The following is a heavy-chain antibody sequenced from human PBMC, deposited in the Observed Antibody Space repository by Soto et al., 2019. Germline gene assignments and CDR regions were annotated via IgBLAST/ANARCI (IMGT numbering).Heavy chain of an antibody. CDR2: ISGSGGST. J-gene: IGHJ4*02. Sequence: SLRLSCAASGFTFSSYAMSWVRQAPGKGLEWVSAISGSGGSTYYADSVKGRFTISRDNSKNTLYLQMNSLRAEDTAVYYCAKDHSYSSSCDYWGQGTLVTVSS. CDR1: GFTFSSYA. CDR3: AKDHSYSSSCDY. V-gene: IGHV3-23*01. D-gene: IGHD6-13*01.